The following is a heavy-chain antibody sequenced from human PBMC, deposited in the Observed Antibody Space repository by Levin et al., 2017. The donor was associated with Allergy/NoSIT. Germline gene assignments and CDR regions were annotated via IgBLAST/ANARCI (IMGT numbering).Heavy chain of an antibody. J-gene: IGHJ3*01. V-gene: IGHV4-59*01. CDR1: GGSISSEY. CDR3: ARLQDYTSGYGAQYFDV. Sequence: SQTLSLTCTVSGGSISSEYWSWIRQPPGKGLEWLGFIYYSGSTKYNPSLKSPITISLDTSRTRFSLTIRSVTAADTAVYYCARLQDYTSGYGAQYFDVWGQGAMVTVSS. D-gene: IGHD3-22*01. CDR2: IYYSGST.